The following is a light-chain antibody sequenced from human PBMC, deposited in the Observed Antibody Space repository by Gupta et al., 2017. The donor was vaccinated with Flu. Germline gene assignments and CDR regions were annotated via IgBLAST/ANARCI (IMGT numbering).Light chain of an antibody. Sequence: SEDTVSSYVGWCQQKRQASPTVLLYFGNERSSGGPEGFSGAKSDGSAALAISGIHAEDGADYYCSTCDDSVNGMVFGGGTKLTVL. V-gene: IGLV1-44*01. J-gene: IGLJ3*02. CDR2: FGN. CDR1: SEDTVSSY. CDR3: STCDDSVNGMV.